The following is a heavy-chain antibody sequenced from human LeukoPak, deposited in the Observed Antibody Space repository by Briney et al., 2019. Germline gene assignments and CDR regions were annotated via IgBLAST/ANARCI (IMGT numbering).Heavy chain of an antibody. Sequence: VASVKVSCKASGYTFTSYGISWVRQAPGQGLEWMGWISAYNGNTNYAQKLQGRVTMTTDTSTSTAYMELRSLRSDDTAVYYCARERITISHYGMDVWGQGTTATVSS. CDR3: ARERITISHYGMDV. CDR1: GYTFTSYG. V-gene: IGHV1-18*01. J-gene: IGHJ6*02. D-gene: IGHD3-3*01. CDR2: ISAYNGNT.